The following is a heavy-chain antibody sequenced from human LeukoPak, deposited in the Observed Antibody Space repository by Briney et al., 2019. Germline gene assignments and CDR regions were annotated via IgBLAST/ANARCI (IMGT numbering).Heavy chain of an antibody. V-gene: IGHV1-8*02. D-gene: IGHD1-1*01. CDR3: ANHLACRSHNCPSFDE. Sequence: ASVKVSFKASGYTFTSYGISWGRQAPGQGVEWMGWMNPNSGNTGYAQKFQGRVTMTRNTSISTAYMELSSLRAEDTAVYYCANHLACRSHNCPSFDEWGQGTLVTVSS. J-gene: IGHJ4*02. CDR2: MNPNSGNT. CDR1: GYTFTSYG.